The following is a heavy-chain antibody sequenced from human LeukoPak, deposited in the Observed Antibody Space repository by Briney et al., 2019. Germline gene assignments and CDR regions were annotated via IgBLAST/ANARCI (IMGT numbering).Heavy chain of an antibody. J-gene: IGHJ4*02. CDR2: ISGSGGST. D-gene: IGHD5-24*01. Sequence: GGSLRLSCEASGFPISSYAMNWVRQAPGKGLEWVSTISGSGGSTYYADSVKGRFTISRDKSKNTVYLQMNSLRAEDTAVYYCAKERGYGYNHIDYWGQGTLVTVSS. CDR3: AKERGYGYNHIDY. V-gene: IGHV3-23*01. CDR1: GFPISSYA.